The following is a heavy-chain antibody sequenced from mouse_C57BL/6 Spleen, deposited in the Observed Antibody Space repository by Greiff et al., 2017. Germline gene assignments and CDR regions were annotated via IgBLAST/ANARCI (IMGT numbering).Heavy chain of an antibody. CDR3: ARGRADYDVVYAMDD. CDR1: GYTFTSYW. J-gene: IGHJ4*01. CDR2: IHPNSGST. D-gene: IGHD2-4*01. V-gene: IGHV1-64*01. Sequence: VQLQQPGAELVKPGASVKLSCKASGYTFTSYWMHWVKQRPGQGLEWIGMIHPNSGSTNYNEKFKSKATLTVDKSSSTAYMQLSSLTSEDSAVYDGARGRADYDVVYAMDDWGQGTSVTVSS.